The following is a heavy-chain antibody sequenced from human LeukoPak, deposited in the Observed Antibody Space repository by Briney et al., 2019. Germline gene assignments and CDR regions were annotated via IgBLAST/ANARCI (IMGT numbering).Heavy chain of an antibody. D-gene: IGHD4-17*01. Sequence: GGSLTLSCAASGFTFSSYGMHWVRPAPGKGLEGVAVISYDGSNKYYADSVKGRFTISRDNSKNTLYLQMNSLRAEDTAVYYCAKDLSGDYSLHYYYGMDVWGQGTTVTVSS. CDR1: GFTFSSYG. CDR2: ISYDGSNK. J-gene: IGHJ6*02. V-gene: IGHV3-30*18. CDR3: AKDLSGDYSLHYYYGMDV.